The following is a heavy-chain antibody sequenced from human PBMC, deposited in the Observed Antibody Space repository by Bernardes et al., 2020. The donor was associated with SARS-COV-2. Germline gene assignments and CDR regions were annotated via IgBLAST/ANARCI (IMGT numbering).Heavy chain of an antibody. Sequence: GGSLRLSCAASGFTFSDHYLDWVRQAPGKGLEWVGRIRNKGSNYSTKYAASVEGRFIISRDDSRKSLYLQMNSLRAEDTAVYYCARDGFGSSYYYYGMDVWGQGTTVTVSS. CDR3: ARDGFGSSYYYYGMDV. D-gene: IGHD3-10*01. CDR2: IRNKGSNYST. V-gene: IGHV3-72*01. J-gene: IGHJ6*02. CDR1: GFTFSDHY.